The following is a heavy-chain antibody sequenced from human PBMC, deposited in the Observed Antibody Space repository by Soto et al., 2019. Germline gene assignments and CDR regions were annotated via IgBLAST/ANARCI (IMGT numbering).Heavy chain of an antibody. CDR1: GFRFGDYG. CDR3: SRKVTLSGVVLPTHWFDS. Sequence: VQLVESGGGLVQPGRSLRLSCVTSGFRFGDYGMSWFRQAPGKGLEWVGFISTEPYGAATQYAAAVKGRFTITRDDSKRIVDLQMSSLKTEDTAIYYCSRKVTLSGVVLPTHWFDSWGQGTLVTVSS. V-gene: IGHV3-49*03. CDR2: ISTEPYGAAT. J-gene: IGHJ5*01. D-gene: IGHD3-3*01.